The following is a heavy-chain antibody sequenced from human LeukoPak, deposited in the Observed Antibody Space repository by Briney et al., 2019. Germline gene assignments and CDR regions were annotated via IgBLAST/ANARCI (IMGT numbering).Heavy chain of an antibody. CDR3: AKVHSSSDEDIVVVVAAPYYYYMDV. Sequence: GGSLRLSCAASGFTFSSYAMSWVRQAPGKGLEWVSAISGSGGSTYYADSVKGRFTISRDNSKNTLYLQMNSLRAEDTAVYYCAKVHSSSDEDIVVVVAAPYYYYMDVWGKGTTVTVSS. D-gene: IGHD2-15*01. J-gene: IGHJ6*03. V-gene: IGHV3-23*01. CDR2: ISGSGGST. CDR1: GFTFSSYA.